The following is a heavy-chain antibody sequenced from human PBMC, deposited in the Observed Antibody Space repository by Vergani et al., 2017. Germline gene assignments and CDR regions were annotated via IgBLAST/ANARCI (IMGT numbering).Heavy chain of an antibody. V-gene: IGHV3-48*01. D-gene: IGHD3-22*01. CDR1: GFTFSSYS. CDR2: ISSSSSTI. CDR3: AREPYYYYDSSGFCY. Sequence: EVQLVESGGGLVQPGGSLRLSCAASGFTFSSYSMNWVRQAPGKGLEWVSYISSSSSTIYYADTVKGRFTISRDNAKNSLYLQMNSLRAEDTAVYYCAREPYYYYDSSGFCYWGQGTLVTVSS. J-gene: IGHJ4*02.